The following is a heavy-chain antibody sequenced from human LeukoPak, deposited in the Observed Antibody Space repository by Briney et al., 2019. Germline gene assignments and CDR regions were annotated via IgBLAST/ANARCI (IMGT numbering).Heavy chain of an antibody. D-gene: IGHD3-22*01. Sequence: GGSLRLSCAASGFTFRNAWMSWVRQAPGKGLEWVGRIKSQTDGGTTDYAAPVKGRFTISRDDSKDTLFLQMNSLKTGDTAVYYCTVYDSSGYYYWDFGGQGTLVTVSS. V-gene: IGHV3-15*01. CDR2: IKSQTDGGTT. CDR1: GFTFRNAW. CDR3: TVYDSSGYYYWDF. J-gene: IGHJ4*02.